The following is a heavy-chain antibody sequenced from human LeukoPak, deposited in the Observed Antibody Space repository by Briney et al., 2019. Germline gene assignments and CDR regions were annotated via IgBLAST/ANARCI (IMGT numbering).Heavy chain of an antibody. D-gene: IGHD5-18*01. V-gene: IGHV7-4-1*02. CDR1: GYTFTSYA. Sequence: GASVKVSCKASGYTFTSYAMNWVRQAPGQGLEWMGWINTNTGNPTYAQGFTGRFVFSLDASVSTAYLQISSLKAEDTAVYYCARSIGYSYGLVNSRALSYYYMDVWGKGTTVTVSS. CDR2: INTNTGNP. CDR3: ARSIGYSYGLVNSRALSYYYMDV. J-gene: IGHJ6*03.